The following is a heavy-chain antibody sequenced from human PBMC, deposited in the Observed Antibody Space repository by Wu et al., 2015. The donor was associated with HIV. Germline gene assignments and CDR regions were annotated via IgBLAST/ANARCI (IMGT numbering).Heavy chain of an antibody. CDR2: IIPIFITP. CDR3: AREGIFGDGYNPFDY. J-gene: IGHJ4*02. D-gene: IGHD5-24*01. Sequence: QVQLVQSGAEVKKPGSSVKVSCKASRGTFSSYAISWVRQAPGQGLEWMGRIIPIFITPNYAQKFQGRVTFTADESTSTAYMELSSLRSDDTAVYYCAREGIFGDGYNPFDYWGQGTLVTVSS. CDR1: RGTFSSYA. V-gene: IGHV1-69*13.